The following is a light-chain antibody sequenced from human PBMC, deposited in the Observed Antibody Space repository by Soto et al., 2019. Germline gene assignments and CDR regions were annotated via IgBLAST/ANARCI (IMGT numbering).Light chain of an antibody. V-gene: IGKV1-9*01. CDR2: AAS. CDR1: QDIAIY. CDR3: HSRA. J-gene: IGKJ5*01. Sequence: IQLPQYPSSLSASVGDRVTITCRASQDIAIYLAWYQQKPGEAPKLLIYAASTLYGGVPSRFSGSGSETEFTLTISRLQPDDFATYFCHSRAFGQGTRLEI.